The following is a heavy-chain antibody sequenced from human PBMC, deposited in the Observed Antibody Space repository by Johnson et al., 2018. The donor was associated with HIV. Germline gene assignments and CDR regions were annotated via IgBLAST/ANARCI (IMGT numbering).Heavy chain of an antibody. J-gene: IGHJ3*02. CDR2: LSYDGSKE. V-gene: IGHV3-30*14. Sequence: QVQLVESGGGVVQPGRSLRLSCAVSGFTFRTYAMHWVRQAPGTGLEWVAVLSYDGSKEYYVDSVKGRFNLSRDSSKNSLHSQMSSLRAEDTAVYYCPRRALHYDVLSDYPVAANACDIWGQGTMVTVSS. D-gene: IGHD3-9*01. CDR3: PRRALHYDVLSDYPVAANACDI. CDR1: GFTFRTYA.